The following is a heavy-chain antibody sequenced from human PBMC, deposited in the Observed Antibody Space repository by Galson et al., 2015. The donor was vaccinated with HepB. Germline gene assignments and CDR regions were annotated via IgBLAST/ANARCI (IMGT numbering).Heavy chain of an antibody. CDR1: GYTFTSYG. CDR2: ISAYNGNT. V-gene: IGHV1-18*01. J-gene: IGHJ4*02. CDR3: ARGNRYCSSTSCYTRWGY. D-gene: IGHD2-2*02. Sequence: SVKVSCKASGYTFTSYGISWVRQAPGQGLEWMGWISAYNGNTNYAQKLQGRVTMTTDTSTSTAYMELRSLRSDDTAVYYCARGNRYCSSTSCYTRWGYWGQGTLVTVSS.